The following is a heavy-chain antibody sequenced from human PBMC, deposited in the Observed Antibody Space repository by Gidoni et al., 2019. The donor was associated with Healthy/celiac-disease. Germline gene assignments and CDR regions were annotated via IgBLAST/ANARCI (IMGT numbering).Heavy chain of an antibody. CDR3: ASRSPTNVRREARADAFDI. J-gene: IGHJ3*02. D-gene: IGHD1-26*01. V-gene: IGHV1-69*06. CDR2: IIPIFGTA. Sequence: QVQLVQSGAEVQKPGSSVKVSCKASGGTFSSYAISWVRQAPGQGLEWMGGIIPIFGTANYAQKFQGRVTITADKSTSTAYMELSSLRSEDTAVYYCASRSPTNVRREARADAFDIWGQGTMVTVSS. CDR1: GGTFSSYA.